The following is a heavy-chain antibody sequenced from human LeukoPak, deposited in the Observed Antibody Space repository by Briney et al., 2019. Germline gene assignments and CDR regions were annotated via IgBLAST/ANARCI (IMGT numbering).Heavy chain of an antibody. J-gene: IGHJ4*02. V-gene: IGHV3-21*04. Sequence: GGSLRLSCAASGFTFSSYSMNWVRQAPGKGLEWVSSISSSSTYIYYADSVKGRFTISRDNSKNTQYVQMNSLRAEDTAVYYCAKDRYCSGGSCLRGLDYWGQGTLVTVSS. CDR2: ISSSSTYI. CDR1: GFTFSSYS. CDR3: AKDRYCSGGSCLRGLDY. D-gene: IGHD2-15*01.